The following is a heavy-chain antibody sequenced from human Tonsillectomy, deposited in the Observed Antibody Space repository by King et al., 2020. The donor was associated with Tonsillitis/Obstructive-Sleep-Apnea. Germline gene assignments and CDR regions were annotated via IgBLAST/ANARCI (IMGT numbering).Heavy chain of an antibody. J-gene: IGHJ5*02. V-gene: IGHV3-11*05. D-gene: IGHD2-2*01. Sequence: VQLVESGGGLVKPGGSLRLSCAASGFTFSDYYMSWIRQAPGKGLEWVSYISSSSSYTNYADSVKGRFTISRDNAKNSLYLQMNSLRAEDTAVYYCARESCSSTSCSFGWFDPWGQGTLVTVSS. CDR2: ISSSSSYT. CDR1: GFTFSDYY. CDR3: ARESCSSTSCSFGWFDP.